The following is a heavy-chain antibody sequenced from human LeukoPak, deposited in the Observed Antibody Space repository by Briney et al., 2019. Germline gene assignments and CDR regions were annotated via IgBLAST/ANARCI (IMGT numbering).Heavy chain of an antibody. V-gene: IGHV3-23*01. D-gene: IGHD4-17*01. CDR2: ISGSGGST. Sequence: GGPLRLFCAASGLTLSRYAMRWVRHAPGKGRECVSDISGSGGSTHYAHSVTGLFTISRDNSKNTLYLQMNSLRAEDTAVYYCANRQPYGDYTAFDIWGQGTMVTVSS. J-gene: IGHJ3*02. CDR3: ANRQPYGDYTAFDI. CDR1: GLTLSRYA.